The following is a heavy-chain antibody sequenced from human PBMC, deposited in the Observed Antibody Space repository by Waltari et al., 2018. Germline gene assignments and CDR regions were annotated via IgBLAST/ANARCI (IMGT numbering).Heavy chain of an antibody. CDR2: IYYSGST. D-gene: IGHD2-15*01. Sequence: QLQLQESGPGLVKPSETLSLTCTVSGGSISSSSYYWGWIRQPPGKGLEWIGSIYYSGSTYYNPSLKIRVTISVDTSKNQFSLKLSSVTAADTAVYYCARGAEVAAYYYYYMGVWGKGTTVTISS. J-gene: IGHJ6*03. CDR1: GGSISSSSYY. V-gene: IGHV4-39*07. CDR3: ARGAEVAAYYYYYMGV.